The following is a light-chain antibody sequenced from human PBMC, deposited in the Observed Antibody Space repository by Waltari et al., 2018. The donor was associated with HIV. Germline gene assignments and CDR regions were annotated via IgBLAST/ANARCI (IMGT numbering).Light chain of an antibody. V-gene: IGKV3-20*01. Sequence: DIVLTQSPGTLSLSPGERATLSCRASQSVDTTYLAWYQQKPGQAPRLLIYGVSSRATGIPDRFSGSGSETDFALTISILEPEDFAVYYCQHYAISPPMYTFGQGTKLEIK. CDR3: QHYAISPPMYT. CDR1: QSVDTTY. J-gene: IGKJ2*01. CDR2: GVS.